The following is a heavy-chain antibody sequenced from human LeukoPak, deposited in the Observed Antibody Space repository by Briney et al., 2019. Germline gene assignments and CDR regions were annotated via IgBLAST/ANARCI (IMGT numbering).Heavy chain of an antibody. Sequence: PGGSVRLSCAASGFTFSNHGMNWVRQAPGKGLEWLSGVSPPGGGTYYADSVKGRFTISRDDSKNTLSLQMNSLRVEDTAVYYCARDLAWGAFDYWGQGTLVTVSS. CDR3: ARDLAWGAFDY. J-gene: IGHJ4*02. CDR1: GFTFSNHG. CDR2: VSPPGGGT. D-gene: IGHD3-16*01. V-gene: IGHV3-23*01.